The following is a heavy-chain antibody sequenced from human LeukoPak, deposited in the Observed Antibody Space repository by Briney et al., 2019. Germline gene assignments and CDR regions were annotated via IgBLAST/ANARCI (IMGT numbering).Heavy chain of an antibody. D-gene: IGHD2-15*01. CDR3: ARGYCSGGSCVTLDY. CDR2: INHSGST. CDR1: GGSFSGYY. V-gene: IGHV4-34*01. J-gene: IGHJ4*02. Sequence: SETLSLTCAAYGGSFSGYYWSWIRQPPGKGLEWIGEINHSGSTNYNPSLKSRVTISVDTSKNQFSLKLSSVTAADTAVYYCARGYCSGGSCVTLDYWGQGTLVTVSS.